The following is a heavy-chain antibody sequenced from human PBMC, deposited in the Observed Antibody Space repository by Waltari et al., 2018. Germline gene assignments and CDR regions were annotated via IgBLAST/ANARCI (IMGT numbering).Heavy chain of an antibody. J-gene: IGHJ4*02. CDR3: ASTVYYDSSGWTYYFDY. D-gene: IGHD3-22*01. CDR1: GGSISSSSSY. V-gene: IGHV4-39*01. Sequence: QLQLQESGPGLVKPSETLSLTCTVSGGSISSSSSYWGWIRQPPGKGLEWIGRIYYSGSTYYNPSLKSRVTISVDTSKNQFSLKLSSVTAADTAVYYCASTVYYDSSGWTYYFDYWGQGTLVTVSS. CDR2: IYYSGST.